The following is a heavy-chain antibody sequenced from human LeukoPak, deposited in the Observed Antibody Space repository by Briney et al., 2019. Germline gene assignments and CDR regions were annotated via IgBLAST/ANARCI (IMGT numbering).Heavy chain of an antibody. Sequence: TSQTLSLTCTVSGGSISSYYWSWIRQPPGKGLEWIGYIYYSGSTNYNPSLKSRVTISVDTSKNQFSLKLSSVTAADTAVYYCARGRSERKSSSCLDYWGQGTLVTVSS. CDR1: GGSISSYY. CDR3: ARGRSERKSSSCLDY. CDR2: IYYSGST. D-gene: IGHD6-13*01. V-gene: IGHV4-59*01. J-gene: IGHJ4*02.